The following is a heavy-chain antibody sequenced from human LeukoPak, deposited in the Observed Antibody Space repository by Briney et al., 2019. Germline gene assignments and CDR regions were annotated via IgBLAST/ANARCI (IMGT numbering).Heavy chain of an antibody. V-gene: IGHV4-4*07. D-gene: IGHD3-10*01. Sequence: PSGTLSLTCTVSGASISPYYWNWIRQPAGKGLEWIGRLYPSGSTDYNPSLKSRVTMSVDTSKNQFSLKVTSVTAADTAIYYCARDLSGSLYLDYWGQGILVSVSA. CDR2: LYPSGST. J-gene: IGHJ4*02. CDR1: GASISPYY. CDR3: ARDLSGSLYLDY.